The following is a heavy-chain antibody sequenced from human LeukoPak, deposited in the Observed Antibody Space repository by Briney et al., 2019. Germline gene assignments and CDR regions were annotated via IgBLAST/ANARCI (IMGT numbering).Heavy chain of an antibody. CDR1: GYTFTGYY. J-gene: IGHJ6*03. Sequence: ASVKVSCKASGYTFTGYYMHWVRQAPGQGLEWMGWINPNSGGTNYAQKFQGRVTMTRDTSISTAYMELSRLRSDDTAVYYCARVMGVVNPLYYYYYMDVWGKGTTVTVSS. CDR3: ARVMGVVNPLYYYYYMDV. V-gene: IGHV1-2*02. D-gene: IGHD3-22*01. CDR2: INPNSGGT.